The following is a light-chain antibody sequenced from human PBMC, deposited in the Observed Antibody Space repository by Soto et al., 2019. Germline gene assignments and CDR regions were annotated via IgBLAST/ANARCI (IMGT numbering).Light chain of an antibody. CDR1: SSDVGGYNY. Sequence: QSALTQPPSASGSPGQSVTISCTGTSSDVGGYNYVSWYQQHPGKAPKLMIYXXXXXXXXXXXXXXGSKSANTASLTVSGXXXXXXXDYYCSSYAGSNNLVFGGGTKLTVL. CDR3: SSYAGSNNLV. V-gene: IGLV2-8*01. CDR2: XXX. J-gene: IGLJ2*01.